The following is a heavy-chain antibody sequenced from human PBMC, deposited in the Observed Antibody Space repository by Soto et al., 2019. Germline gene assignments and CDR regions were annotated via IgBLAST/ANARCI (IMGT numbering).Heavy chain of an antibody. J-gene: IGHJ5*02. D-gene: IGHD3-16*01. CDR1: GFSLTTSGVA. Sequence: QITLKESGPTLVKPTQTLTLTCTFSGFSLTTSGVAVGWIRQPPGKALECLALIYWDDDKRYSPSLQSRLSITKDASKNQVVLTMTNVDPVDTATYYCAHIPNYYQYDWFDPWAREPWSPSPQ. CDR3: AHIPNYYQYDWFDP. V-gene: IGHV2-5*02. CDR2: IYWDDDK.